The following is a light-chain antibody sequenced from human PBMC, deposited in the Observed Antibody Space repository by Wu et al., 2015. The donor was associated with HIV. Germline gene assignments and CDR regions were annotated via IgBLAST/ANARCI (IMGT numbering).Light chain of an antibody. CDR1: QGISRA. CDR3: QHYSTYSPLYT. V-gene: IGKV1-13*02. CDR2: DAS. Sequence: IQLTQSPSSLSASVGDRVTITCRASQGISRALAWYQQKLGKPPKLLIYDASSLESGVPSRFSGSGSGPDFTLTISSLQTDDFATYFCQHYSTYSPLYTFGQGTKLEIK. J-gene: IGKJ2*01.